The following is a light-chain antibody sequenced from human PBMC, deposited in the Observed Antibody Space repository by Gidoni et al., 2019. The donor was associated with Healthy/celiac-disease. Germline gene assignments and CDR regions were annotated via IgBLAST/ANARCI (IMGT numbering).Light chain of an antibody. Sequence: DPVTITCRASQSISSYLNWYQQKPGKAPKLLIYAASSLQSGVPSRFSGSGSGTDSTLTISSLQPEDFATYYCQQSYSTRYTFGQGTKLEIK. J-gene: IGKJ2*01. CDR1: QSISSY. CDR2: AAS. CDR3: QQSYSTRYT. V-gene: IGKV1-39*01.